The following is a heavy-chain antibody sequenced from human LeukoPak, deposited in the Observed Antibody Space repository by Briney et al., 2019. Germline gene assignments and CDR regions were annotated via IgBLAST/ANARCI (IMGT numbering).Heavy chain of an antibody. Sequence: GGSLRLSCAASGFIVSSNYMSWVRQAPGKGLEWVGSIRSKAYGGTRENAASVKGRFTISRDDSKSIAYLQMNSLKTEDTAVYYCTGSFGELTFFDYWGLGTLVTVSS. CDR1: GFIVSSNY. V-gene: IGHV3-49*04. CDR2: IRSKAYGGTR. CDR3: TGSFGELTFFDY. J-gene: IGHJ4*02. D-gene: IGHD3-10*01.